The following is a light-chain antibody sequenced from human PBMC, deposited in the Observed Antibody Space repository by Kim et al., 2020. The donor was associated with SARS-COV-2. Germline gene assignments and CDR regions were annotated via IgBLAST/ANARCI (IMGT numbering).Light chain of an antibody. CDR3: QQRGNWPLT. CDR2: DAS. V-gene: IGKV3-11*01. J-gene: IGKJ4*01. CDR1: QSVSSY. Sequence: LSPGESATLSCRASQSVSSYLAWYQQKPGQAPRLLIYDASNRATGIPARFSGSGSGTDFTLTIGSLEPKDFAVYYCQQRGNWPLTFGGGTKVDIK.